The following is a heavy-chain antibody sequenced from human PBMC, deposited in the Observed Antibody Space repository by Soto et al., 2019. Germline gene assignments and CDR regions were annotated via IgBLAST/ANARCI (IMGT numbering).Heavy chain of an antibody. Sequence: QVQLVESGGGVVQPGRSLRLSCAASGFTFSNYGMHWVRQAPGKGLEWLSFIWYDGSNKYYADSVKGRFTISRDNAENTLSLQMNNLRAEDTAVYYCATDQVGDVGATPDVWGQGTLVTV. CDR2: IWYDGSNK. V-gene: IGHV3-33*01. CDR1: GFTFSNYG. J-gene: IGHJ4*02. CDR3: ATDQVGDVGATPDV. D-gene: IGHD1-26*01.